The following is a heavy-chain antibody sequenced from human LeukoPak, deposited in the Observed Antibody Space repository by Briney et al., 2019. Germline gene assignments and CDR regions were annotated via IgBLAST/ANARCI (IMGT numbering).Heavy chain of an antibody. V-gene: IGHV3-30*18. Sequence: PGKSLRLSCAASGFMFTSSGMHWVRQAPGKGLEWVAVISYDGSNKYYADSVKGRFTISRDNSKNTLYLQMNSLRAEDTAVYYCAKGMYSSGCLDYWGQGTLVTVSS. CDR1: GFMFTSSG. D-gene: IGHD6-19*01. J-gene: IGHJ4*02. CDR2: ISYDGSNK. CDR3: AKGMYSSGCLDY.